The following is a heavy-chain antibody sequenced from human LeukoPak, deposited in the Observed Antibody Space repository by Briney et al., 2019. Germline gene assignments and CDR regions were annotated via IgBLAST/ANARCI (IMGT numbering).Heavy chain of an antibody. J-gene: IGHJ6*02. CDR1: GGTFSNYA. D-gene: IGHD3-22*01. CDR3: ARLDEYSSSSRYYGMDV. V-gene: IGHV1-69*01. CDR2: IIPIFDTA. Sequence: SVKVSCKASGGTFSNYAISWVRQAPGQGLEWMGGIIPIFDTANYAQKFQGRVTITADESTSTAYMELSSLRSKDTAVYYCARLDEYSSSSRYYGMDVWGQGTTVTVSS.